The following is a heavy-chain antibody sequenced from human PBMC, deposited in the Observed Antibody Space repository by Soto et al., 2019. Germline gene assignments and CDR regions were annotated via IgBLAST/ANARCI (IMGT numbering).Heavy chain of an antibody. CDR2: INDSGNI. D-gene: IGHD3-10*01. V-gene: IGHV4-34*01. Sequence: QVQLQQWGAGLLKPSETLSLTCAVYGGSFSGYQWSWIRKTPGKGLEWNGEINDSGNINYNPSLKSRVTILLDTTKKQISLKLSSVTAADSAVYYCARGLILWFGELSRRGGYYYYMDVWGKGTTVTVSS. CDR3: ARGLILWFGELSRRGGYYYYMDV. J-gene: IGHJ6*03. CDR1: GGSFSGYQ.